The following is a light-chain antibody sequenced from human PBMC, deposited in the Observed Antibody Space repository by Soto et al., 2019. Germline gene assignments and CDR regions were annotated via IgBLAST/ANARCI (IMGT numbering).Light chain of an antibody. CDR2: AAS. CDR3: QKYDGAPWT. CDR1: QGIRNY. Sequence: DIQMTQSPSSLSASVGDRVTITCRASQGIRNYLAWYQQKPGKVPKLLICAASTLQSGVPSRFSGSGSGTDFTLTISSLQPEDVGTYYCQKYDGAPWTFGQGTKVEIK. V-gene: IGKV1-27*01. J-gene: IGKJ1*01.